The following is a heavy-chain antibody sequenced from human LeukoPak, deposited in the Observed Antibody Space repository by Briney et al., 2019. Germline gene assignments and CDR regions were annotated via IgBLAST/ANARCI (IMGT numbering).Heavy chain of an antibody. Sequence: GGSLRLSCAASGFTFRNYGMHWVRQAPGKGLEWVAIIYYDGSSKYYADSVKGRFTISRDNSKNTLYLQMNSLTAEDTALYYCASGRQAATGAGYYFDYWGQGTLVTVSS. CDR2: IYYDGSSK. D-gene: IGHD6-13*01. CDR1: GFTFRNYG. J-gene: IGHJ4*02. V-gene: IGHV3-33*01. CDR3: ASGRQAATGAGYYFDY.